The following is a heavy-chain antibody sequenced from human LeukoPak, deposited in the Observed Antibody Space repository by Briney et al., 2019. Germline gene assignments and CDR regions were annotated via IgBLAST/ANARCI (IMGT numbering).Heavy chain of an antibody. J-gene: IGHJ6*02. CDR3: ATYCSSTSCYYYYGMDV. D-gene: IGHD2-2*01. Sequence: GGSLRLSCAASGFTFSSYSMNWVRQAPGKGLEWVSAISGSGGSTYYADSVKGRFTISRDNSKNTLYLQMNSLRAEDTAVYYCATYCSSTSCYYYYGMDVWGQGTTVTVSS. CDR1: GFTFSSYS. V-gene: IGHV3-23*01. CDR2: ISGSGGST.